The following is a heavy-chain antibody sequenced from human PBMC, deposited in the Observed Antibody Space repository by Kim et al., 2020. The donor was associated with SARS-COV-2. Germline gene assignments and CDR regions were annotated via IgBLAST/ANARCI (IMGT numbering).Heavy chain of an antibody. Sequence: SETLSLTCAVYGGSFSGYYWSWIRQPPGKGLEWIGEINHSGSTNYNPSLKSRVTISVDTSKNQFSLKLSSVTAADTAVYYCARGPRRLGSSGYYKDYWGQGTLVTVSS. V-gene: IGHV4-34*01. CDR3: ARGPRRLGSSGYYKDY. D-gene: IGHD3-22*01. CDR2: INHSGST. CDR1: GGSFSGYY. J-gene: IGHJ4*02.